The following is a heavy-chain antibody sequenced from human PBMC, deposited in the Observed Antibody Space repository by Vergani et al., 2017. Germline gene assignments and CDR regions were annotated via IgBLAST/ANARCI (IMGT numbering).Heavy chain of an antibody. CDR3: TTRNWFDP. J-gene: IGHJ5*02. D-gene: IGHD4-17*01. CDR2: ISGSGCST. Sequence: VQLVESGGGVVQPGGSLRLSCAASGFTFSSYAMSWVRQAPGKGLEWVSGISGSGCSTYYADSVKGRFTISRDNSKNTLYMQMNSLRAEDTAVYYCTTRNWFDPWGQGTLVTVSS. V-gene: IGHV3-23*04. CDR1: GFTFSSYA.